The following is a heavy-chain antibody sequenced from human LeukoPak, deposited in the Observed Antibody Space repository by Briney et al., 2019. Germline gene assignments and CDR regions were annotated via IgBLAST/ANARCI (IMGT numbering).Heavy chain of an antibody. CDR3: AKDRPGDSSGSI. CDR2: ISGSGGST. J-gene: IGHJ3*02. V-gene: IGHV3-23*01. Sequence: GGSLRLSCAASGFTFSSYAMSWVRQAPGKGLEWVSVISGSGGSTYYAESVKGRFTISRDNSKNTLFLQMNSLRVEDTAVYYCAKDRPGDSSGSIWGQGTMVTVSS. CDR1: GFTFSSYA. D-gene: IGHD3-22*01.